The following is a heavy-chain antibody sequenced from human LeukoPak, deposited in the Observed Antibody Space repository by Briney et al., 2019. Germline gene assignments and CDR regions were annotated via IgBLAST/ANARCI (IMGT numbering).Heavy chain of an antibody. V-gene: IGHV3-33*07. CDR2: IYNDGGLP. D-gene: IGHD4-23*01. CDR3: AQGHYVGNSEFLDN. Sequence: GRSLRLSCAASGFIFSSYGMYWVRQAPGKGLEWVALIYNDGGLPNYLDSVRGRFTISRDNSKNTLYLQMDSLRVEDTAVYYCAQGHYVGNSEFLDNWGQGSLVIVSS. J-gene: IGHJ4*02. CDR1: GFIFSSYG.